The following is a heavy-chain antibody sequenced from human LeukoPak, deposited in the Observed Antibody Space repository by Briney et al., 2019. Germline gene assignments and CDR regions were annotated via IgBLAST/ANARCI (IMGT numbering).Heavy chain of an antibody. Sequence: GGSLRLSCAASGFTFSYYAMSWVRQTPEKGLEWLSVINDSGAETKYADSGKGRFTISRDNSKNTLYLQMDRLRVEDSAVYYCAKSDCTSSSCYTIDYWGQGTLVTVSS. CDR2: INDSGAET. CDR1: GFTFSYYA. CDR3: AKSDCTSSSCYTIDY. D-gene: IGHD2-2*02. V-gene: IGHV3-23*01. J-gene: IGHJ4*02.